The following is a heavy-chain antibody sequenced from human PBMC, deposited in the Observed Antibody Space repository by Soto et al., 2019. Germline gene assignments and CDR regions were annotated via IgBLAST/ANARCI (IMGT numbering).Heavy chain of an antibody. CDR1: GYTFTSYG. J-gene: IGHJ6*03. D-gene: IGHD6-13*01. CDR2: ISIYNGNT. CDR3: ARPFGYSTSYDSYYLDV. Sequence: QIQLVQSGGEVKKPGASVKVSCKASGYTFTSYGISWVRQAPGLGLEGMGWISIYNGNTNYAEKFQVRVTMTTDTSTSTAYMELGSLRSDDTAVYYCARPFGYSTSYDSYYLDVWGKGTPVTVSS. V-gene: IGHV1-18*01.